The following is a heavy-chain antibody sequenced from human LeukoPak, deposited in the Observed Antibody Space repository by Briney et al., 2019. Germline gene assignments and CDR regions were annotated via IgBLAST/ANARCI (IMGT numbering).Heavy chain of an antibody. V-gene: IGHV3-74*01. CDR1: GFTFRSYW. Sequence: GGSLRLSCAASGFTFRSYWMHWVRQAPGKGLVWVSRINTDGSSTSYADSVKGRSTISRDNAKNTLYLQMNSLRAEDTAVYYCARDQCTSTSCYGYNWFDPWGQGTLVTVSS. J-gene: IGHJ5*02. CDR2: INTDGSST. CDR3: ARDQCTSTSCYGYNWFDP. D-gene: IGHD2-2*01.